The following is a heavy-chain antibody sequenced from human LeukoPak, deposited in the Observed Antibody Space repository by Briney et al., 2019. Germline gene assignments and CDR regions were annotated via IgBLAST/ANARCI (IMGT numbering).Heavy chain of an antibody. J-gene: IGHJ4*02. Sequence: GESLKISCKGSGYSFPIYWISWVRQMPGKGLEWMGRIDPSDSYTNYSTSSQGHVTISADKSISTAYLQWSSLRASDTAIYYCARLKRDGYNFDYWGQGTLVTVSS. D-gene: IGHD5-24*01. V-gene: IGHV5-10-1*01. CDR3: ARLKRDGYNFDY. CDR1: GYSFPIYW. CDR2: IDPSDSYT.